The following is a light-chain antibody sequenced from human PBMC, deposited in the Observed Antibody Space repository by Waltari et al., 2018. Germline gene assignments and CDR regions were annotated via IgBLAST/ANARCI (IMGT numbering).Light chain of an antibody. J-gene: IGKJ4*01. CDR1: QSVNRF. Sequence: EVVMTQSPATLSVSPGERVTLSCRASQSVNRFVAWYQQKPGQAPRLLIYGASTRATGIPARFSGSGSGTEFTLTISSLQSEDFAVYYCQQYNDWPPLTFGGGTKLEI. V-gene: IGKV3-15*01. CDR3: QQYNDWPPLT. CDR2: GAS.